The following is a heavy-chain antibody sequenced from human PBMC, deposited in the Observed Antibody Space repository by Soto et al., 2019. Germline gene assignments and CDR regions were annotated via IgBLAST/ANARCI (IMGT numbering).Heavy chain of an antibody. J-gene: IGHJ6*02. CDR3: ARSVVWFGELYYYYGMDV. CDR2: ISSSSSYI. CDR1: GFTFSSYS. Sequence: AGGSLRLSCAASGFTFSSYSMNWVRQAPGKGLEWVSSISSSSSYIYYADSVKGRFTISRDNAKNSLYLQMNSLRAEDTAVYYCARSVVWFGELYYYYGMDVWGQGTTVTVSS. D-gene: IGHD3-10*01. V-gene: IGHV3-21*01.